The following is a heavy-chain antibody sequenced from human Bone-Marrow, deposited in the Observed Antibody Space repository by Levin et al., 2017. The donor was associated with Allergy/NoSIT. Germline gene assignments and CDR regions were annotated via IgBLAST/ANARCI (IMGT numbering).Heavy chain of an antibody. CDR1: GYSINSGYF. Sequence: NASETLSLTCAVSGYSINSGYFWGWIRKSPGKGLEWIGSVFQSGTAYYNPSLKGRFTISVDTSKNQISLNLDSVTAADTAVYYCARDTSGWSRTSFDYWGQGIPVTVSS. CDR3: ARDTSGWSRTSFDY. CDR2: VFQSGTA. V-gene: IGHV4-38-2*02. D-gene: IGHD6-19*01. J-gene: IGHJ4*02.